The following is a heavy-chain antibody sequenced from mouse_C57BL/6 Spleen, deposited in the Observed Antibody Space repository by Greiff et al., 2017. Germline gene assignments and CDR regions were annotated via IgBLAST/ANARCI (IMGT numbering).Heavy chain of an antibody. CDR2: IYPGDGDT. J-gene: IGHJ4*01. D-gene: IGHD1-1*01. Sequence: VKLMESGPELVKPGASVKISCKASGFAFSSSWMNWVQQRPGKGLEWIGRIYPGDGDTNYNGTLKGKVTMTGDNADSTLYMQLISVTSEDSAVYFCASRYYGAMDYWGQGTSVTVSS. CDR1: GFAFSSSW. CDR3: ASRYYGAMDY. V-gene: IGHV1-82*01.